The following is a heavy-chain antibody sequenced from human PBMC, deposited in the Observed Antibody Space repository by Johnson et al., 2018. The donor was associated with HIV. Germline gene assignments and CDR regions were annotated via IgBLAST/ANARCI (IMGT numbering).Heavy chain of an antibody. D-gene: IGHD3-16*01. Sequence: VQLVESGGGLIQPEGSLRLSCAASGFTVSSNYMSWVRQAPGKGLEWVSVIYSGGSTYYADSVKGRFTIPRDNAKNSLYLQMNSLRAEDTAVYYCARDWGTRGWDDAFDIWGQGTMVTVSS. CDR2: IYSGGST. CDR3: ARDWGTRGWDDAFDI. CDR1: GFTVSSNY. V-gene: IGHV3-53*01. J-gene: IGHJ3*02.